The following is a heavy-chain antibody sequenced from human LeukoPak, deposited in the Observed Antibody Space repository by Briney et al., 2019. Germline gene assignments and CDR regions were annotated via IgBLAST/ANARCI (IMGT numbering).Heavy chain of an antibody. D-gene: IGHD3-3*01. CDR1: GGSISSSSYY. V-gene: IGHV4-39*01. CDR3: ARHYDFWSGYLDY. J-gene: IGHJ4*02. Sequence: PSETLSLTCTVSGGSISSSSYYWGWIRQPPGKGLEWIGSIYYSGSTYYNPSLESRVTISVDTSNNQFSLKLYSVTAADTAVYYCARHYDFWSGYLDYWGQGTLVTVSS. CDR2: IYYSGST.